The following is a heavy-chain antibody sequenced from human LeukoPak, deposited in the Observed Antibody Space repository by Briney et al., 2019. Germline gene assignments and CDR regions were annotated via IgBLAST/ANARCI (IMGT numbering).Heavy chain of an antibody. J-gene: IGHJ6*03. CDR2: IFTSGIT. CDR1: GGSISLYY. D-gene: IGHD3-10*01. CDR3: AREISGTNYNPLGYMDV. V-gene: IGHV4-4*07. Sequence: SETLSLTCTVSGGSISLYYWNWIRQPAERGLEWIGRIFTSGITNYNPSLKSRVTMSVEKSKSQFSLALSSVTAADTAVYYCAREISGTNYNPLGYMDVWGKGTGVTVSS.